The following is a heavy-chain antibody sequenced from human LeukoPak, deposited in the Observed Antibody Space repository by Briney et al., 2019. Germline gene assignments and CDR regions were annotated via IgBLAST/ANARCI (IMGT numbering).Heavy chain of an antibody. CDR3: ARAQPVVAATPGGY. CDR2: MNPNSGGT. J-gene: IGHJ4*02. Sequence: GASVKVSCKASGYTFTDYYIHWVRQAPGQGREWMGWMNPNSGGTNFAQRFQGRVTMTRDTSIGTAYMELSRLGSDDTAIYYCARAQPVVAATPGGYWGQGTLVTVSS. CDR1: GYTFTDYY. D-gene: IGHD2-15*01. V-gene: IGHV1-2*02.